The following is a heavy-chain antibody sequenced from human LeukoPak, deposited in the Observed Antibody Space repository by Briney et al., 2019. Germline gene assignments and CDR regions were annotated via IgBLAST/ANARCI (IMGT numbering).Heavy chain of an antibody. D-gene: IGHD5-24*01. CDR1: GFTFSSYG. CDR2: FRYDGSNK. CDR3: ARDGARDGYNKPHDAFDI. J-gene: IGHJ3*02. Sequence: GGALRLSCAASGFTFSSYGMHWVRQAPGKGLEWVAFFRYDGSNKYYADSVKGRFTISRDNAKNSLYLQMNSLRAEETAVYYCARDGARDGYNKPHDAFDIWGQGTMVTVSS. V-gene: IGHV3-30*02.